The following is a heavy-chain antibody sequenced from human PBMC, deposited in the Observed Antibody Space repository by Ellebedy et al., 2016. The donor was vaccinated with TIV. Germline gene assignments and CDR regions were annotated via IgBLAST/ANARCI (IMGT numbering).Heavy chain of an antibody. Sequence: GGSLRLSCAASELTVTSNFMSWVRQAPGKGLAWVSTIAIDSTTYYADSVKGRFTISRDNSKNTLYLQMDSLRADDTAVYYCAKLDSSGYYYGRFDYWGQGTLVTVSS. V-gene: IGHV3-66*04. D-gene: IGHD3-22*01. CDR2: IAIDSTT. CDR1: ELTVTSNF. J-gene: IGHJ4*02. CDR3: AKLDSSGYYYGRFDY.